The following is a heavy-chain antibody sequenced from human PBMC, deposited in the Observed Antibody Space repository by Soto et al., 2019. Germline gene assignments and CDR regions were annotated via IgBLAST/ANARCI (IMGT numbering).Heavy chain of an antibody. Sequence: SETLSLTCTVSGGSISSYYWSWIRQPPGKGLEWIGYIYYSGSTNYNPSLKSRVTISVDTSKNQFSLKLSSVTAADTAVYYCAREGYNRKYSGFWGQGTLVTVSS. CDR3: AREGYNRKYSGF. V-gene: IGHV4-59*01. CDR2: IYYSGST. J-gene: IGHJ4*02. CDR1: GGSISSYY. D-gene: IGHD1-20*01.